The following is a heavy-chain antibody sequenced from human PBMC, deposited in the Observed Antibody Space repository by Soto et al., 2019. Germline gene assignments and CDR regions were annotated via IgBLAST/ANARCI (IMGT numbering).Heavy chain of an antibody. D-gene: IGHD1-26*01. J-gene: IGHJ3*02. CDR2: IIPILGIA. V-gene: IGHV1-69*08. CDR3: ARDQGWELLRRIDAFDI. CDR1: GGTFSSYT. Sequence: QVQLVQSGAEVKKPGSSVKVSCKASGGTFSSYTISWVRQAPGQGLEWMGRIIPILGIANYAQKFQGRVTITADKSTSTAYMELSSLRSEDTAVYYCARDQGWELLRRIDAFDIWGQGTMVTVSS.